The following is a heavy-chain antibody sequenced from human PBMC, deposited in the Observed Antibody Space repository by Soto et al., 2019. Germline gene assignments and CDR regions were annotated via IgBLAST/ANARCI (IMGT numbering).Heavy chain of an antibody. D-gene: IGHD6-19*01. CDR2: INPFDGSR. Sequence: ASVKVSCKASGYIFTSYYIHWVRQAPGQGLEWMGWINPFDGSRMFAQSFQGRVTMTRDTSASTAYMELSSLRSEDTAVYYCARDLGHSSGWYASSNFDYWG. CDR3: ARDLGHSSGWYASSNFDY. J-gene: IGHJ4*01. V-gene: IGHV1-46*01. CDR1: GYIFTSYY.